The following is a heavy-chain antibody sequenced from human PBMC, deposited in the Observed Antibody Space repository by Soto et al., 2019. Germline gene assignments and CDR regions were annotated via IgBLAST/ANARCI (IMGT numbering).Heavy chain of an antibody. V-gene: IGHV4-39*01. D-gene: IGHD5-18*01. J-gene: IGHJ4*02. CDR2: IYHSGSV. CDR3: PRPTGYNYGHMNS. Sequence: QLQLQESGPGLVKPSETLSLTCTVSGGSVSTNGYYWGWIRQPPGKGLEVIGIIYHSGSVYYNPSLTRRALISVDTSKTPFSLTLSSVPAADTAQYHCPRPTGYNYGHMNSWGQGTLVTVSS. CDR1: GGSVSTNGYY.